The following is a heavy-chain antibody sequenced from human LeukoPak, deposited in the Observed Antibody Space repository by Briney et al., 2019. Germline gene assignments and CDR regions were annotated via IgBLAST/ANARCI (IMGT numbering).Heavy chain of an antibody. CDR2: IDSGGST. CDR3: ARDWNGDYAFEN. D-gene: IGHD1-1*01. J-gene: IGHJ4*02. Sequence: PGGSLRLSCEVSGITVSNNYMNWVRQAPGKGLEWVSVIDSGGSTYYADSVKGRFTASRDISRNTVFLQLTGLRAEDTAIYYCARDWNGDYAFENWGQGTLVIVSS. CDR1: GITVSNNY. V-gene: IGHV3-66*01.